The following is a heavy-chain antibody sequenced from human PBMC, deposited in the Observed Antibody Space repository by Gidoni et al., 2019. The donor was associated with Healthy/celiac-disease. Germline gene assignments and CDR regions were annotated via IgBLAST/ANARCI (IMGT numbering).Heavy chain of an antibody. CDR2: ISGSGGST. V-gene: IGHV3-23*01. J-gene: IGHJ4*02. D-gene: IGHD2-15*01. CDR1: GFTFGSYA. Sequence: EVQLLESGGGLVQPGGSLRLSCAASGFTFGSYAISWVRQAPGKGLEWVSAISGSGGSTYYADSVKGRFTISRDNSKNTLYLQMNSLRAEDTAVYYCAKSPRYCSGGSCYFTAADYWGQGTLVTVSS. CDR3: AKSPRYCSGGSCYFTAADY.